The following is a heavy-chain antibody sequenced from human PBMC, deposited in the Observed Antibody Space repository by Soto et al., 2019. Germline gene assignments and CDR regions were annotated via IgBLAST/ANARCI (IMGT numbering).Heavy chain of an antibody. V-gene: IGHV4-61*01. CDR2: IYYSEST. D-gene: IGHD3-10*01. Sequence: SDTLSLTCSVSGCSVSRGIYYWNWIRQPPGKGLEWIGYIYYSESTKYNPSLQSRVTISVDTSKNQFSLKLSSVTTADTAVYYCAKSSGSYRSGHWFDPWGPGTLVNVSS. J-gene: IGHJ5*02. CDR1: GCSVSRGIYY. CDR3: AKSSGSYRSGHWFDP.